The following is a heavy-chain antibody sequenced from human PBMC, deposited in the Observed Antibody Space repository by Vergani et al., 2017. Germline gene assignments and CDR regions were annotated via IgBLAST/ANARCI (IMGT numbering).Heavy chain of an antibody. CDR1: GYSFTSYW. J-gene: IGHJ4*02. D-gene: IGHD3-9*01. CDR3: ERQGYTIFGVYYFDY. V-gene: IGHV5-51*01. CDR2: IYPGDADT. Sequence: EVQLVQSGAEVKKPGESLKISCKGSGYSFTSYWIGWVRQMPGKGLEWMGIIYPGDADTRYSPSFQGKVTISADKSISTAYLHWSSLKASDHAMYYCERQGYTIFGVYYFDYWGQGTLVTVSS.